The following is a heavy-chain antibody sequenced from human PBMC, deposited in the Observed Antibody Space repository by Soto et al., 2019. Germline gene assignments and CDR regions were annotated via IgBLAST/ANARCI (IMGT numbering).Heavy chain of an antibody. CDR1: GFTFSSYS. V-gene: IGHV3-21*01. Sequence: GGSLRLSCAASGFTFSSYSVNWVRQAPGKGLEWVSSISGGSSYIYYADSVRGRFTISRDNTKNSLYLQMNGLRAEDTAVYYCARVIMGSSNFWTRAFDNWSQGTLVTVSS. CDR2: ISGGSSYI. D-gene: IGHD3-3*01. CDR3: ARVIMGSSNFWTRAFDN. J-gene: IGHJ4*02.